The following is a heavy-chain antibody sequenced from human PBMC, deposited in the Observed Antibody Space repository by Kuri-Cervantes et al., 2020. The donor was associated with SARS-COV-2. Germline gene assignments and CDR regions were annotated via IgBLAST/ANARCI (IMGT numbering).Heavy chain of an antibody. V-gene: IGHV4-39*01. CDR3: AALGRIQLWSIRY. D-gene: IGHD5-18*01. CDR2: MFHGRST. J-gene: IGHJ4*02. Sequence: GSLRLSCSVSDSSITTSTYDWGWFRQPPGKGLEWIGNMFHGRSTLYSPSLKSRVTIFVNTSENQFSLRLTSVNASDTAVYYCAALGRIQLWSIRYWGRGTLVTVSS. CDR1: DSSITTSTYD.